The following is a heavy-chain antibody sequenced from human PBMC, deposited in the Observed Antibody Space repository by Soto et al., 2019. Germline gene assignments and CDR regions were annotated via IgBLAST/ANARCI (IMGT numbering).Heavy chain of an antibody. CDR2: ISGSGGST. CDR3: AKVRRTGYSSGWYSLHYGMDV. CDR1: GFTFSSYA. Sequence: SGGSLRLSCAASGFTFSSYAMSWVRQAPGKGLEWVSAISGSGGSTYYADSVKGRFTISRDNSKNTLYLQMNSLRAEDTAVYYCAKVRRTGYSSGWYSLHYGMDVWGQGTTVTVSS. J-gene: IGHJ6*02. V-gene: IGHV3-23*01. D-gene: IGHD6-19*01.